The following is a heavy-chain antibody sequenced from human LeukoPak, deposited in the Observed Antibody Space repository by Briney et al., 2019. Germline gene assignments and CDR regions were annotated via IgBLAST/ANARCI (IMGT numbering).Heavy chain of an antibody. V-gene: IGHV3-20*04. J-gene: IGHJ4*02. Sequence: PGGSLRLSCAASGFIFDDYDISWVRQAPGKGLEWVSHINWNGNTIGYADSVKGRFTISRDNAKNSVYLQMNSLRAEDTAVYYCARDYFEPGYYFDYWGQGTLVTVSS. CDR1: GFIFDDYD. CDR2: INWNGNTI. D-gene: IGHD3-10*01. CDR3: ARDYFEPGYYFDY.